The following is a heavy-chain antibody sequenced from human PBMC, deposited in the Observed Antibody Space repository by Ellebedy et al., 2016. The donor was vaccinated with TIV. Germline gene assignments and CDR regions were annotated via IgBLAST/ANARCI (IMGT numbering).Heavy chain of an antibody. J-gene: IGHJ4*02. Sequence: PGGSLRLSCAASGFTFSSYWMHWVRQATGKGLVWVSRINSDGSSTSYADSVKGRFTISRDNAKNTLYLPMNSLSTEETAVYYCARAGIVVVPAAIGVWGQGTLVTVAS. CDR2: INSDGSST. D-gene: IGHD2-2*01. CDR3: ARAGIVVVPAAIGV. V-gene: IGHV3-74*01. CDR1: GFTFSSYW.